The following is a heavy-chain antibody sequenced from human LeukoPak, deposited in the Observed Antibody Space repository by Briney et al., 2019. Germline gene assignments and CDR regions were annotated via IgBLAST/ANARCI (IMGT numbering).Heavy chain of an antibody. CDR1: GFTFNIYS. Sequence: PGGSLRLSCAASGFTFNIYSMNWVRQAPGKGLEWVAYISSSSSTIYYADSVKGRFTISRDNARNSLFLQMNSLRDEDTAVYYCARGLQPSSPYWIDPWGQGTLVTVSS. CDR3: ARGLQPSSPYWIDP. V-gene: IGHV3-48*02. J-gene: IGHJ5*02. D-gene: IGHD4-11*01. CDR2: ISSSSSTI.